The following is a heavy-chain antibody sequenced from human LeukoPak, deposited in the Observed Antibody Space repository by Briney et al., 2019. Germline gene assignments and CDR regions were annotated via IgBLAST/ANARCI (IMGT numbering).Heavy chain of an antibody. Sequence: SETLSLTCTVSGGSISSYYWSWIRQPPRKGLEWIGYIYYSGSTNYNPSLKSRVTISVDTSKNQFSLKLSSVTAADTAVYYCAGTFTIFGVAAYYYYMDVWGKGTTVTVSS. CDR2: IYYSGST. CDR3: AGTFTIFGVAAYYYYMDV. V-gene: IGHV4-59*01. CDR1: GGSISSYY. D-gene: IGHD3-3*01. J-gene: IGHJ6*03.